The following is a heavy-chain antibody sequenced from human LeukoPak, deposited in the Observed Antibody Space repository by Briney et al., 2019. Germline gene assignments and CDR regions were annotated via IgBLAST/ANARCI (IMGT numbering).Heavy chain of an antibody. J-gene: IGHJ4*02. CDR2: IHFSGDT. D-gene: IGHD3-10*01. CDR3: VRDRWLDY. V-gene: IGHV4-59*01. Sequence: PSETLSLTCTVCGFSISSYYWSWVRQPPGKGLEWIAYIHFSGDTNYNPSFKSRLTTSVDTSKNLFSLNLNSVTAADTAVYYCVRDRWLDYWGQGIQVTVSS. CDR1: GFSISSYY.